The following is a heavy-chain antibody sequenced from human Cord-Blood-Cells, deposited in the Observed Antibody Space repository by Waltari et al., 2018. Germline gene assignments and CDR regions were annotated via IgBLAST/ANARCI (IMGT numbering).Heavy chain of an antibody. J-gene: IGHJ4*02. Sequence: QVQLQESGPGLVKPSETLSLTCTVPGGSVSSGRYYWRWTRQPPGKGLEWIGYIYYSGSTNYNPSLKSRVTISVDTSKNQFSLKLSSVTAADTAVYYCARGEIAAAGTSDYWGQGTLVTVSS. CDR2: IYYSGST. CDR3: ARGEIAAAGTSDY. V-gene: IGHV4-61*01. D-gene: IGHD6-13*01. CDR1: GGSVSSGRYY.